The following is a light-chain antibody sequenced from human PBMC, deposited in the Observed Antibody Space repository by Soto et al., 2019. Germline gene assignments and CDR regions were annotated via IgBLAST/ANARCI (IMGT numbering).Light chain of an antibody. CDR3: RTWGSGIRVV. CDR2: VNSNGSH. J-gene: IGLJ2*01. Sequence: QAVVTQSPSASASLGASVKLTCTLSSGHSSYAIAWHQQQPEKGPRYLMKVNSNGSHSKGDGIPDRFSGSSSGAERYLTISSLKSEDEADYYCRTWGSGIRVVFGGGTKVTVL. V-gene: IGLV4-69*01. CDR1: SGHSSYA.